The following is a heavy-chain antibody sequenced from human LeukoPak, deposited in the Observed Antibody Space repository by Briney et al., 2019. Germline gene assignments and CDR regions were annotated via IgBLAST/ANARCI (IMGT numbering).Heavy chain of an antibody. J-gene: IGHJ5*02. CDR1: GGSISSYY. CDR2: IYYTGST. Sequence: PSETLSLTCTVSGGSISSYYWSWIRQPPGKGLEWIANIYYTGSTNYNPSLKSRVTISVDTSKNHISLKLTSVTAADTAVYYCARGYAAGNGFFDPWGQGTLVTVSS. CDR3: ARGYAAGNGFFDP. V-gene: IGHV4-59*01. D-gene: IGHD6-13*01.